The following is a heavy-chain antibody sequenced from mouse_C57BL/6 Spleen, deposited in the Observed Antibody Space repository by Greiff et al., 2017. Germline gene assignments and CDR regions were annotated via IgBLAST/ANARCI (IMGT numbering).Heavy chain of an antibody. J-gene: IGHJ4*01. Sequence: QVQLQQFGAELVKPGASVKMSCKASGYTFTSYWITWVKQRPGQGLEWIGDIYPGSGSTNYNEKFKSKATLTVDTSSSTAYMQLSSLTSEDSAVYYCAREEGKRDAMDYWGQGTSVTVSS. CDR1: GYTFTSYW. D-gene: IGHD2-1*01. V-gene: IGHV1-55*01. CDR2: IYPGSGST. CDR3: AREEGKRDAMDY.